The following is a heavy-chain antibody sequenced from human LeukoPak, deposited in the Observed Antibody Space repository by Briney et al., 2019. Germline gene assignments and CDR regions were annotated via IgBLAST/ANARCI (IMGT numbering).Heavy chain of an antibody. CDR2: IASDGSST. D-gene: IGHD4-23*01. CDR3: ARGRPHGNDY. CDR1: GFTFSSYW. Sequence: GGSLRLSCAASGFTFSSYWMNWVRQAPGKGLVWVSRIASDGSSTTYADSVKGRFSISRDNAKNTLYLQMNGLRVEDTAVYYCARGRPHGNDYWGQGTLVTVSS. J-gene: IGHJ4*02. V-gene: IGHV3-74*01.